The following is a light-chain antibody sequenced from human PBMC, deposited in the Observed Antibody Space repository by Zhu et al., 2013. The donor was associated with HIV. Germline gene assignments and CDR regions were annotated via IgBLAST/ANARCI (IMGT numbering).Light chain of an antibody. CDR2: GAS. Sequence: EIVLTQSPGTLSLSPGERATLSCRASQSVSSSWLAWYQQKPGQAPRLLIYGASIRATGIPDRFSGSGSGTDFTLTISSLEPEDFAVYYCQHRSSWSLAFGGGTKVEIK. CDR1: QSVSSSW. CDR3: QHRSSWSLA. J-gene: IGKJ4*01. V-gene: IGKV3D-20*02.